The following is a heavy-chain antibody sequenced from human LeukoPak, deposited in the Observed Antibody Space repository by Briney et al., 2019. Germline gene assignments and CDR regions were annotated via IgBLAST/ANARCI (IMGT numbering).Heavy chain of an antibody. CDR2: ISYDGSNK. CDR1: GFTFSSYA. V-gene: IGHV3-30*01. Sequence: GGSLRLSCAASGFTFSSYAMHWVRQAPGKGLEWVAVISYDGSNKYYADSVKGRFTISRDNSKNTLYLQMNSLRAEDTAVYYCARGHEWSWVDYWGQGTLVTVSS. J-gene: IGHJ4*02. CDR3: ARGHEWSWVDY. D-gene: IGHD3-10*01.